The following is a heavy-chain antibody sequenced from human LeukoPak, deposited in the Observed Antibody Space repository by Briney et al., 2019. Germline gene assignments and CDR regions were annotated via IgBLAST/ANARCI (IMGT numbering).Heavy chain of an antibody. CDR1: GFTFSSYA. CDR2: ISGSGGST. D-gene: IGHD6-19*01. Sequence: GGSLRLSCAASGFTFSSYAMSWVRQAPGKGLEWVSAISGSGGSTYYADSVKGRFTISRDNSKNTLYLQMNSLRAEDTAVYYCAKGVAVAGSSSRPFGYWGQGTLVTASS. J-gene: IGHJ4*02. CDR3: AKGVAVAGSSSRPFGY. V-gene: IGHV3-23*01.